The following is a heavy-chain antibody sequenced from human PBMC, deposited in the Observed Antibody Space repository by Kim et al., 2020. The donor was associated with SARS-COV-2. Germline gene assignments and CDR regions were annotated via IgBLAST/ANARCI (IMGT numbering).Heavy chain of an antibody. V-gene: IGHV3-23*01. D-gene: IGHD3-22*01. J-gene: IGHJ4*02. CDR2: IRHTGATT. CDR3: TKEGSSYDYEFFDS. CDR1: GFMFSSYA. Sequence: GGSLRLSCAASGFMFSSYAMSWVRQAPGRGLEWVSSIRHTGATTFYADSVKGRFIISRDNSKNMLYLQMNSLRAEDTALYYCTKEGSSYDYEFFDSWGQG.